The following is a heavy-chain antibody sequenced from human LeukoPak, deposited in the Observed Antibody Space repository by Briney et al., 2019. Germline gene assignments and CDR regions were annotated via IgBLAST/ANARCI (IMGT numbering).Heavy chain of an antibody. CDR1: GYTLTELS. D-gene: IGHD1-7*01. CDR3: AVKNWNYEMNWFDP. J-gene: IGHJ5*02. V-gene: IGHV1-24*01. Sequence: ASVKVSCKVSGYTLTELSMHWVRQAPGKGLEWMGGFDPEDGETIYAQKFQGRVTMTEDTSTDTAYMELSSLRSEDPAVYYCAVKNWNYEMNWFDPWGQGTLVTVSS. CDR2: FDPEDGET.